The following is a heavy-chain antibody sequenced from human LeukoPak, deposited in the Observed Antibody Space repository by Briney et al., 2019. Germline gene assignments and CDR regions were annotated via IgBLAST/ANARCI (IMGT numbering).Heavy chain of an antibody. V-gene: IGHV3-23*05. D-gene: IGHD3-9*01. J-gene: IGHJ5*02. Sequence: GGSLRLSCVASGFSLSGYAMSWVRQAPGKGPEWVSGILTSGTTYYSDSVKGRFTISRDSSKNTLYLQMNSLRSEGTAIYSCAKDLTYNDGRWEFVPWGQGTLVTVSS. CDR2: ILTSGTT. CDR1: GFSLSGYA. CDR3: AKDLTYNDGRWEFVP.